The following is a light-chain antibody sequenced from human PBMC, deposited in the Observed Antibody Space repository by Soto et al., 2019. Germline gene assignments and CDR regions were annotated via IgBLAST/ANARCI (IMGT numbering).Light chain of an antibody. CDR3: MQALQTPLT. V-gene: IGKV2-28*01. J-gene: IGKJ4*01. CDR2: LGS. CDR1: QSLLHSNGYNY. Sequence: EIVMPQSPLSLPVPPGKPAPFSCRSSQSLLHSNGYNYWDWYLQKPGQSPQLLIYLGSNRASGVPDRFSGSGSGTDFTLKISRVEAEDVGVYYCMQALQTPLTFGGGTKVEIK.